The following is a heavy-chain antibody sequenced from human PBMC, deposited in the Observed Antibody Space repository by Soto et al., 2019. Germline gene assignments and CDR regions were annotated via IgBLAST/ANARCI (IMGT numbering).Heavy chain of an antibody. V-gene: IGHV3-48*02. Sequence: GGSLRLSCAASGFIFSTYNMNWVRQAPGKGLEWVSDISGSGSTSYYADSVKGRFTISRDNDKNSLYLQMNSLRDEDTAVYYCAREIVTSGEYYFDSWGQGTLVTVSS. CDR3: AREIVTSGEYYFDS. D-gene: IGHD1-26*01. CDR1: GFIFSTYN. J-gene: IGHJ4*02. CDR2: ISGSGSTS.